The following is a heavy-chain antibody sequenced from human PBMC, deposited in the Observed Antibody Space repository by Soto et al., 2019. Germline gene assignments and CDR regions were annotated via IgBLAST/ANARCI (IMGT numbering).Heavy chain of an antibody. CDR1: GFTFSSYW. CDR3: ARDFDDYGDFDY. D-gene: IGHD4-17*01. CDR2: IKQDGSEK. V-gene: IGHV3-7*01. Sequence: EVQLVESGGGLVQPGGSMRLSCAASGFTFSSYWMSWVRQAPGKGLEWVANIKQDGSEKYYVDSVKGRFTISRDNAKNPLYLQMNSLRAEDTAAYYCARDFDDYGDFDYWGQGTLVTVSS. J-gene: IGHJ4*02.